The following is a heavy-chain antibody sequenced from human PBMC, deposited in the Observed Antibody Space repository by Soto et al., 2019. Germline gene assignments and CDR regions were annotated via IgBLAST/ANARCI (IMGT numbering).Heavy chain of an antibody. CDR2: IIPILGIA. J-gene: IGHJ3*02. Sequence: QVQLVQSGAEVKKPGSSVKVSCKASGGTFSSYTISWVRQAPGQGLERMGRIIPILGIANYAQKFQGRVTITADKSTSTAYMELSSLRSEDTAVYYCAVKDYGGNSKADAFDIWGQGTMVTVSS. V-gene: IGHV1-69*02. D-gene: IGHD4-17*01. CDR1: GGTFSSYT. CDR3: AVKDYGGNSKADAFDI.